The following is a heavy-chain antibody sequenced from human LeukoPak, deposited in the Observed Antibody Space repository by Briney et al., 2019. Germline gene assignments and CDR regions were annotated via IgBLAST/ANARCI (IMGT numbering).Heavy chain of an antibody. CDR1: GGSISPYY. CDR2: IYYSGTT. D-gene: IGHD2-2*01. Sequence: SETLSLTCSVSGGSISPYYWSWIRQPPGKGLEWIGYIYYSGTTNYNPSLQSRVTISVATSKNQFSLKLSSVTAADTALYYCARARNSGTLIDYWGQGTLVTVSS. V-gene: IGHV4-59*01. J-gene: IGHJ4*02. CDR3: ARARNSGTLIDY.